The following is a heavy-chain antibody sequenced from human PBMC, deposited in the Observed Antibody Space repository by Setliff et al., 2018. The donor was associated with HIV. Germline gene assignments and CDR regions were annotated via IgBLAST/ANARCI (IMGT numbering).Heavy chain of an antibody. CDR1: GGSISTHH. V-gene: IGHV4-59*11. D-gene: IGHD2-8*01. Sequence: SETLSLTCTVSGGSISTHHWSWIRQPPGKGLEWIGQINYDGKTNYNPSLQSRGRISVDTSKNQFSLRLNSVTAADTAVYYCARDSANGKTANLNYLDVWGKGTTVTVSS. CDR2: INYDGKT. J-gene: IGHJ6*03. CDR3: ARDSANGKTANLNYLDV.